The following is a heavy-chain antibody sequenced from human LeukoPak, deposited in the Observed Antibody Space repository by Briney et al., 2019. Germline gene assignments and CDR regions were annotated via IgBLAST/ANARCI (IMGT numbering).Heavy chain of an antibody. CDR1: GYTFTSYG. Sequence: ASVKVSCKASGYTFTSYGISWVRQAPGQGLEWMGWVSAYNGNTNYAQKLQGRVTMTTDTSTSTAYMELRSLRSDDTAVYYCARLYTDMVWGANYMDVWGKGTTVTISS. CDR2: VSAYNGNT. V-gene: IGHV1-18*01. CDR3: ARLYTDMVWGANYMDV. J-gene: IGHJ6*03. D-gene: IGHD5-18*01.